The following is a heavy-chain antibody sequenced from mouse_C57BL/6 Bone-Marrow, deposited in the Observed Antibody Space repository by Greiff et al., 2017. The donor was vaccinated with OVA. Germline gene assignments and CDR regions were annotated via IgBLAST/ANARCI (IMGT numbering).Heavy chain of an antibody. Sequence: EVQLQQSGAELVRPGASVKLSCTASGFNIKDDYMHWVKQRPEQGLEWIGWIDPENGDTEYASKFQGKATITADTSSNTAYLQLSSLTSEDSAVYYCAGQSFDYWGQGTTLTVSS. CDR3: AGQSFDY. J-gene: IGHJ2*01. CDR2: IDPENGDT. V-gene: IGHV14-4*01. CDR1: GFNIKDDY.